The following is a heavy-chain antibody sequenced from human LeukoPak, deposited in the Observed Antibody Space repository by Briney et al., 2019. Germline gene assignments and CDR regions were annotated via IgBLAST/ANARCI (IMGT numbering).Heavy chain of an antibody. CDR2: FDPEDGET. D-gene: IGHD6-13*01. Sequence: GASVKVSCKVSGYTLTELSMHWVRQAPGKGLEWMGGFDPEDGETIYAQKFQGRVTMTEDTSTDTAYMELSSLRSEDTAVYYCATSVGPRIAAAGTPRPGYNWFDPWGQGTLVTVSS. J-gene: IGHJ5*02. CDR3: ATSVGPRIAAAGTPRPGYNWFDP. CDR1: GYTLTELS. V-gene: IGHV1-24*01.